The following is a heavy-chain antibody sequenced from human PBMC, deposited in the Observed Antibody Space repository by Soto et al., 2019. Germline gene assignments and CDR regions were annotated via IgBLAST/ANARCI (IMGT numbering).Heavy chain of an antibody. CDR2: ISSNGGST. CDR3: VKSWPPRYSGYARYFDY. Sequence: GGSLRLSCSASGFTFSSYAMHWVRQAPGKGLEYVSAISSNGGSTYYADSVKGRFTISRDNSKNTLYLQMSSLRAEDTAVYYCVKSWPPRYSGYARYFDYWGQGTLVTVSS. J-gene: IGHJ4*02. V-gene: IGHV3-64D*06. CDR1: GFTFSSYA. D-gene: IGHD5-12*01.